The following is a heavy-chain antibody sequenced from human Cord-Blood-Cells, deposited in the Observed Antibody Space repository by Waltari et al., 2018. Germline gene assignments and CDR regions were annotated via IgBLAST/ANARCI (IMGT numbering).Heavy chain of an antibody. V-gene: IGHV1-2*02. D-gene: IGHD7-27*01. CDR3: ARILASEFENKLGIDY. CDR2: INPNSGGT. J-gene: IGHJ4*02. CDR1: GYTFTGYY. Sequence: QVQLVQSGAEVKKPGASVKVSCKASGYTFTGYYMHWVRQAPGQGLEWMGWINPNSGGTNYAQKFQGRVTMTRDTSTSTAYMELSRLRSDDTAVYYCARILASEFENKLGIDYWGQGTLVTVSS.